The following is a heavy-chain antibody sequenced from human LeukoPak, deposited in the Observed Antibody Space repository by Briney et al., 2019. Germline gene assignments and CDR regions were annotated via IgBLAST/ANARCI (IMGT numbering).Heavy chain of an antibody. J-gene: IGHJ3*02. V-gene: IGHV4-59*08. CDR2: IYYSGST. Sequence: SETLSLTCTVSGGSISSYYWSWIRQPPGKGLEWIGYIYYSGSTNYNPSLKSRVTISVDTSKNQFSLKLSSVTAADTAVYYCARVTRNYDSSGYYTHAFDIWGQGTMVTVSS. CDR3: ARVTRNYDSSGYYTHAFDI. CDR1: GGSISSYY. D-gene: IGHD3-22*01.